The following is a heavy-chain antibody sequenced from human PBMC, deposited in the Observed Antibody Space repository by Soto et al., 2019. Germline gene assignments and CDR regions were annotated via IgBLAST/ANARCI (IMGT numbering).Heavy chain of an antibody. Sequence: GASVKVSCKASGYTFTSYGISWVRQAPGQGLEWMGWISAYNGNTNYAQKLQGRVTMTTDTSTSTAYMELRSLRSDDTAVYYCARDYPKRLDIVVVVAASHYYGMDVWGQGTTVTVSS. D-gene: IGHD2-15*01. CDR1: GYTFTSYG. V-gene: IGHV1-18*04. CDR2: ISAYNGNT. J-gene: IGHJ6*02. CDR3: ARDYPKRLDIVVVVAASHYYGMDV.